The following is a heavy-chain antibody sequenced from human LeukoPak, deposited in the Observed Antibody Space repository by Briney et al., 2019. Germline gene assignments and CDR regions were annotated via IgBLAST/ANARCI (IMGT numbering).Heavy chain of an antibody. V-gene: IGHV4-59*01. Sequence: SETLSLTCTVSGGSISSYYWSWIQQPPGKGLEWIGYIYYSGSTNYNPSLKSRVTISVDTSKNQFSLKLSSVTAADTAVYYCARSRDYGPHYFDYWGQGTLVTVSS. CDR1: GGSISSYY. CDR2: IYYSGST. J-gene: IGHJ4*02. D-gene: IGHD4-17*01. CDR3: ARSRDYGPHYFDY.